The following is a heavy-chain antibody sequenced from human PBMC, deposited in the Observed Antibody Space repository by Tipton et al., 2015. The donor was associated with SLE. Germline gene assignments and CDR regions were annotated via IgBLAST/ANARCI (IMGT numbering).Heavy chain of an antibody. Sequence: LRLSCAVYGGSFSGYYWTWIRQPPGKGLEWIGEINHSGSTNYNPSLKSRVTISVDTSKNQFSLKLSSVTAADMAVYYCAGTGKDAFDIWGQGTMVTVSS. CDR3: AGTGKDAFDI. J-gene: IGHJ3*02. CDR2: INHSGST. D-gene: IGHD1-1*01. V-gene: IGHV4-34*01. CDR1: GGSFSGYY.